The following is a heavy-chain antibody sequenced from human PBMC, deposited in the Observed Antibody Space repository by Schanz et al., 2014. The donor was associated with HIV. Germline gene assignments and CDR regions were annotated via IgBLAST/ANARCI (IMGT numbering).Heavy chain of an antibody. D-gene: IGHD3-22*01. V-gene: IGHV3-23*04. CDR2: ISGSISTT. Sequence: EVQLVESGGGLVKPGRSLRLSCTASGFTFSDYPMSWFRQAPGKGLEWVSAISGSISTTFYADSVKGRFTISRDKSKNTLYLQMTTLRTEDTAVYYCAKPEYDSRGNSQSHFDSWGQGTLVTVSS. CDR1: GFTFSDYP. CDR3: AKPEYDSRGNSQSHFDS. J-gene: IGHJ4*02.